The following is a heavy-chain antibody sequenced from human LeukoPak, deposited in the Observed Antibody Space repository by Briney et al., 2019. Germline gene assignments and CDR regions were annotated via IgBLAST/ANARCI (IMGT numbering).Heavy chain of an antibody. CDR2: IYHSGST. J-gene: IGHJ4*02. Sequence: SETLSLTCAVSGGSISSSNWWSWVRQPPGKGLEWIGEIYHSGSTNYNPSLKGRVTISVDKSKNQFSLKLSSVTAADTAVYYCRAAAGRHYWGQGTLVTVSS. D-gene: IGHD6-13*01. V-gene: IGHV4-4*02. CDR3: RAAAGRHY. CDR1: GGSISSSNW.